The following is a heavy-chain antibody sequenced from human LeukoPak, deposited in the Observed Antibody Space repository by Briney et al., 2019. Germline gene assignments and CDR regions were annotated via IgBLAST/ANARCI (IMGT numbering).Heavy chain of an antibody. CDR2: NSGSGGST. Sequence: PGGSLRLSCAASGFTFSSYAMSWVRQAPGKGLEWVSANSGSGGSTYYADSVKGRFTISRDNSKNTLYLQMNSLRAEDTAVYYCAKGAVLRYFDWLIPPAYFDYWGQGTLVTVSS. CDR1: GFTFSSYA. CDR3: AKGAVLRYFDWLIPPAYFDY. J-gene: IGHJ4*02. V-gene: IGHV3-23*01. D-gene: IGHD3-9*01.